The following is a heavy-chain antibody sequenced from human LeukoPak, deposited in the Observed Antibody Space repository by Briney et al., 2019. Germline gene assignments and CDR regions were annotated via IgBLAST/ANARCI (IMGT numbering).Heavy chain of an antibody. CDR2: INTNTGNP. CDR1: RYSFTSYP. D-gene: IGHD3-10*01. CDR3: ARSGLNYYGSGNSYYYGMDV. J-gene: IGHJ6*02. Sequence: ASVKVSCKASRYSFTSYPMNWVRQAPGQGLEWMGWINTNTGNPRYAQGFTGRFVFSLDTSVSTAYLQISSLKAEDTAVYYCARSGLNYYGSGNSYYYGMDVWGQGTTVTVSS. V-gene: IGHV7-4-1*02.